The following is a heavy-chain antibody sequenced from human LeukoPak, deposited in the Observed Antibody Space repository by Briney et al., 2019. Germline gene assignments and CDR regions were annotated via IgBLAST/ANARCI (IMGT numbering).Heavy chain of an antibody. CDR3: ASYGGYGGNYFDY. CDR2: IIPIFGTA. D-gene: IGHD4-23*01. J-gene: IGHJ4*02. CDR1: GGTFGSYA. V-gene: IGHV1-69*05. Sequence: GASVKVSCKASGGTFGSYAISWVRQAPGQGLEWMGRIIPIFGTANYAQKFQGRVTITTDESTSTAYMELSSLRSEDTAVYYCASYGGYGGNYFDYWGQGTLVTVSS.